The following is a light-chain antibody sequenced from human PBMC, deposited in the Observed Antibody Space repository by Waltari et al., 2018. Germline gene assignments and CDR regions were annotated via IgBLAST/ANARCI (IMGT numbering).Light chain of an antibody. Sequence: QTVVTQEPSFSVSPGGTVTLTCALSSGSVSADHYTNWSQQTPGQAPRTLIYNTKLRSSGVPDRFSGSIIGNKAALTITGAQADDESDYYCLLYVSSGVWVFGGGTKLTVL. CDR2: NTK. J-gene: IGLJ3*02. CDR1: SGSVSADHY. CDR3: LLYVSSGVWV. V-gene: IGLV8-61*01.